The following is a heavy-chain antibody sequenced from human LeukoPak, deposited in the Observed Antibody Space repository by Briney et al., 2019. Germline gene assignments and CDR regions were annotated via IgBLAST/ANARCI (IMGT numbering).Heavy chain of an antibody. V-gene: IGHV4-31*03. CDR2: IYYSGST. D-gene: IGHD3-22*01. CDR3: ARATLLHSSFDY. Sequence: SETLSLTCTVSGGSISSGGYYWSWIRQHPGKGLEWIGYIYYSGSTYYNPSLKSRVTISVDTSKNQFSLKLSSVTAADTAVYYCARATLLHSSFDYWGQGTLVTVSS. CDR1: GGSISSGGYY. J-gene: IGHJ4*02.